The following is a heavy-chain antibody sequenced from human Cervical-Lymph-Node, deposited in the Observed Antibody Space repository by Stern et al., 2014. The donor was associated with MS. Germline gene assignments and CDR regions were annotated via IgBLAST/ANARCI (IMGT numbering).Heavy chain of an antibody. CDR1: GGTFSSSYA. V-gene: IGHV1-69*09. D-gene: IGHD1-1*01. J-gene: IGHJ5*02. Sequence: VQLVESGAEVKKPGSSVNVSCMASGGTFSSSYAITWMRQAPGQGLEWMGRIIPTLGLPYYAQKFQGRVTITADTSTNTAYMGLNSLTSEDTAVYYCARGVVSNRATATLHNLFDPWGQGTLVTVSS. CDR2: IIPTLGLP. CDR3: ARGVVSNRATATLHNLFDP.